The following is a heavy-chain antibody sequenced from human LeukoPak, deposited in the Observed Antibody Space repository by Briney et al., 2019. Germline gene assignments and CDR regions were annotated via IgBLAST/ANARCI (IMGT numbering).Heavy chain of an antibody. Sequence: GGSLRLSCAASGFTFSSYGMHWVRQAPGKGLEWVAVISYDGSNKYYADSVKGRFTISRDNSKNTLYLQMNSLRAEDTAVYYCAVSRSSQGYDAFDIWGQGTMVTVSS. CDR2: ISYDGSNK. CDR3: AVSRSSQGYDAFDI. CDR1: GFTFSSYG. J-gene: IGHJ3*02. V-gene: IGHV3-30*03. D-gene: IGHD1-26*01.